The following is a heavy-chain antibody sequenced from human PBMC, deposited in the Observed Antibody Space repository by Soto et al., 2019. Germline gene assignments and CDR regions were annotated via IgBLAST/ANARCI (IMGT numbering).Heavy chain of an antibody. Sequence: QVQLVESGGGVVQPGRSLRLSCAASGFTFSSYGMHWVRQAPGKGLEWVAVIWYDGSNKYYADSVKGRFTISRDNSKNTLYRQMDILRVEDTAVYYCAIDYRTGEYFSDYWGQGTTVTVSS. CDR3: AIDYRTGEYFSDY. CDR1: GFTFSSYG. D-gene: IGHD3-16*01. CDR2: IWYDGSNK. V-gene: IGHV3-33*01. J-gene: IGHJ4*02.